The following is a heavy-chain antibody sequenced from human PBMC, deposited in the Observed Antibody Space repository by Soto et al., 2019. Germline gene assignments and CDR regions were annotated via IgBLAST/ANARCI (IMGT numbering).Heavy chain of an antibody. V-gene: IGHV3-53*05. J-gene: IGHJ3*01. CDR3: VKDEGFCSGGNCYSVARGGFDL. Sequence: PGGSLRLSCAASGFTVSSNYMSWVRQAPGKGLEWVSVIYSGGSTYYADSVKGRFTISRDNSKNTLYIQMDSLRPDDTALYYCVKDEGFCSGGNCYSVARGGFDLSGQGTMVTVSS. CDR2: IYSGGST. CDR1: GFTVSSNY. D-gene: IGHD2-15*01.